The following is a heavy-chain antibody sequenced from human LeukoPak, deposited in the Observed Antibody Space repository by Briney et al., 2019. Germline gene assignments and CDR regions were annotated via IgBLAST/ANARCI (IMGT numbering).Heavy chain of an antibody. CDR2: ISGRGTDT. CDR1: GFTFSSYA. V-gene: IGHV3-23*01. Sequence: GGSLRLSCAASGFTFSSYAMSWVRQAPGKGLQWVSTISGRGTDTYYADSVEGRFIISRDNSKDTLYLQMNSLRADDTAVYYCAKDTPLCYFDYWGQGTLVTVSS. J-gene: IGHJ4*02. D-gene: IGHD3-16*01. CDR3: AKDTPLCYFDY.